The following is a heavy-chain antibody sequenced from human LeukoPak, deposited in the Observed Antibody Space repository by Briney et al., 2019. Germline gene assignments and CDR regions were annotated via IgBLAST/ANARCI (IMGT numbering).Heavy chain of an antibody. J-gene: IGHJ6*03. CDR2: IWYDGSNK. D-gene: IGHD4-11*01. Sequence: GSLRLSCAASGFTFSSYGMHWVRQAPGKGLEWVAVIWYDGSNKYYADSVKGRFTISRDNSKNALYLQMNSLRAEDTAVYYCAKDHDSKGPYYYYYMDVWGKGTTVTVSS. CDR1: GFTFSSYG. V-gene: IGHV3-33*06. CDR3: AKDHDSKGPYYYYYMDV.